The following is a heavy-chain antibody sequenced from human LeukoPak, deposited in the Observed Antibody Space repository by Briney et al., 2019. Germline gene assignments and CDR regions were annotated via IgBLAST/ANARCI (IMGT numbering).Heavy chain of an antibody. J-gene: IGHJ6*02. CDR1: GYTFTGYY. CDR3: ARGGYSESFYNPRSYGMDV. Sequence: ASVKVSCKASGYTFTGYYMHWVRQAPGQGLEWMGWINPNSGGTNYAQKFQGRVTMTRDTSISIACMELSRLRSDDTAVYYCARGGYSESFYNPRSYGMDVWGQGTTVIVSS. CDR2: INPNSGGT. V-gene: IGHV1-2*02. D-gene: IGHD3-10*01.